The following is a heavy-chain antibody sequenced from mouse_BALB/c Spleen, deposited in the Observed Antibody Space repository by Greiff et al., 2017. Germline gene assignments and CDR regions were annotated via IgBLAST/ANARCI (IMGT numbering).Heavy chain of an antibody. V-gene: IGHV2-9*02. CDR1: GFSLTSYG. D-gene: IGHD2-14*01. J-gene: IGHJ2*01. Sequence: VKLMESGPGLVAPSQSLSITCTVSGFSLTSYGVHWVRQPPGKGLEWLGVIWAGGSTNYNSALMSRLSISKDNSKSQVFLKMNSLQTDDTAMYYCARADRYDGIDYWGQGTTLTVSS. CDR3: ARADRYDGIDY. CDR2: IWAGGST.